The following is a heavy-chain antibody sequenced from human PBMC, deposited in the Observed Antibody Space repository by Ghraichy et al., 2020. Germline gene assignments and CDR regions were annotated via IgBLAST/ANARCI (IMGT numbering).Heavy chain of an antibody. CDR1: GFSFSDYA. J-gene: IGHJ4*02. CDR3: ARYGSGSGYYDPFDY. V-gene: IGHV3-21*05. Sequence: GGSLRLSCVASGFSFSDYAMNWVRQAPGKGLECVSHIRSSSDIIYYADSVKGRFTMSRDNAKNSLYLQMDSLRAEDTAVYYCARYGSGSGYYDPFDYWGQGTLVTVSS. CDR2: IRSSSDII. D-gene: IGHD3-3*01.